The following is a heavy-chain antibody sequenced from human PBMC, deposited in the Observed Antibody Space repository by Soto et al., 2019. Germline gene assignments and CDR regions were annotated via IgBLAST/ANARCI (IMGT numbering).Heavy chain of an antibody. V-gene: IGHV4-34*01. CDR3: ARGSRALGY. CDR2: INHSGST. CDR1: GGSFSVYY. Sequence: PSETLSITCAFYGGSFSVYYWSWIRQPPGKGLEWIGEINHSGSTNYNPSLKSRVTISVDTSKNQFSLKLSSVTAADTAVYYCARGSRALGYWGQGTLVTVSS. J-gene: IGHJ4*02.